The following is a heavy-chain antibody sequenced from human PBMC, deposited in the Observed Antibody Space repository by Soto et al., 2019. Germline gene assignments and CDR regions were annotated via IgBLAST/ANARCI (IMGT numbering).Heavy chain of an antibody. CDR2: ISGSGGST. J-gene: IGHJ4*02. Sequence: EVQLLESGGGLVQPGGSLRLSCATSEFTFSSYAMSWVRQAPGKGLEWVSAISGSGGSTYYADSVKGRFTISRDNSKNTLYLQMNSLRAEDTAVYYCAKDLRVAVAADSAHFDYWGQGTLVTVSS. V-gene: IGHV3-23*01. CDR3: AKDLRVAVAADSAHFDY. D-gene: IGHD6-19*01. CDR1: EFTFSSYA.